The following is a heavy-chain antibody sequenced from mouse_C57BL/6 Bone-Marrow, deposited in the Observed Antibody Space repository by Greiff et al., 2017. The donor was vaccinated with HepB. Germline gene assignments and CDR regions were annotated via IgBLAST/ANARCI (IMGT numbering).Heavy chain of an antibody. V-gene: IGHV1-50*01. Sequence: QVQLKQPGAELVKPGASVKLSCKASGYTFTSYWMQWVKQRPGQGLEWIGEIDPSDSYTNYNQKFKGKATLTVDTSSSTAYMQLSSLTSEDSAVYYCAIYYGLFAYWGQGTLVTVSA. J-gene: IGHJ3*01. CDR2: IDPSDSYT. D-gene: IGHD2-1*01. CDR1: GYTFTSYW. CDR3: AIYYGLFAY.